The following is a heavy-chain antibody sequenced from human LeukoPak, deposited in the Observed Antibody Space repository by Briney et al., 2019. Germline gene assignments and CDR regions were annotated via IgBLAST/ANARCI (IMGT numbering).Heavy chain of an antibody. CDR2: ISSTSYSI. J-gene: IGHJ4*02. CDR3: ATSLGPRDY. V-gene: IGHV3-48*03. D-gene: IGHD7-27*01. Sequence: GSLRLSCATSGFTFRSYEANWVRQAPGKGLEWISYISSTSYSIYYADSVKGRFTISRDNAKSALYLQMDSLRVEDTGLYYCATSLGPRDYWGQGILVTVSS. CDR1: GFTFRSYE.